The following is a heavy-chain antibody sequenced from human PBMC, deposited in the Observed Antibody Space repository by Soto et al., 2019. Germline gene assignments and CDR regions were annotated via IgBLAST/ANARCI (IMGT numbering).Heavy chain of an antibody. CDR3: AKDLTLELLWFGELDYFDY. Sequence: GGSLRLSCAASGFTFSSYAMSWVRQAPGKGLEWVSAISGSGGSTYYADSVKGRFTISRDNSKNTLYLQMNSLRAEDTAVYYCAKDLTLELLWFGELDYFDYWGQGTLVTVSS. D-gene: IGHD3-10*01. V-gene: IGHV3-23*01. CDR2: ISGSGGST. J-gene: IGHJ4*02. CDR1: GFTFSSYA.